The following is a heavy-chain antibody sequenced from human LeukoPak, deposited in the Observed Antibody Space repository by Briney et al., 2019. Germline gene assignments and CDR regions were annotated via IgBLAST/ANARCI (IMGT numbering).Heavy chain of an antibody. V-gene: IGHV3-21*01. D-gene: IGHD6-19*01. CDR1: GFIFSSYS. J-gene: IGHJ5*02. Sequence: PGGSPRLSCAASGFIFSSYSMNWIRQTPGKGLEWVSFISGSSSYIYYADSMKGRFTISRDNGKNSLYLQMNSLRAEDTAVYYCARDFAYSSGTNGFDPWGQGTLVTVSS. CDR2: ISGSSSYI. CDR3: ARDFAYSSGTNGFDP.